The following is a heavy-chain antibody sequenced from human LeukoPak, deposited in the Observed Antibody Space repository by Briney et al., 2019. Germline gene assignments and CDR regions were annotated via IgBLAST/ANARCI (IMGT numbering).Heavy chain of an antibody. J-gene: IGHJ5*02. CDR2: ISPNSGRT. Sequence: ASVKVSCKASGYTFTGYYMHWVRQAPGQGLEWMGWISPNSGRTNYAQKFQGRVTMTRDTSISTANMELSSLISDDTAVYYCARDRGNYYGSGSYYTPWGQGTLVTVSS. V-gene: IGHV1-2*02. CDR1: GYTFTGYY. D-gene: IGHD3-10*01. CDR3: ARDRGNYYGSGSYYTP.